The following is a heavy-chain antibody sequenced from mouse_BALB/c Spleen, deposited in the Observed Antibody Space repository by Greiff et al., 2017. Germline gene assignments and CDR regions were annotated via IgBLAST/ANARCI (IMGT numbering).Heavy chain of an antibody. CDR1: GYTFTSYW. J-gene: IGHJ2*01. CDR2: IYPSDSYT. CDR3: TRVATGQYYFDY. V-gene: IGHV1-69*02. Sequence: QVQLQQSGAELVRPGASVKLSCKASGYTFTSYWINWVKQRPGQGLEWIGNIYPSDSYTNYNQKFKDKATLTVDKSSSTAYMQLSSPTSEDSAVYYCTRVATGQYYFDYWGQGTTLTVSS. D-gene: IGHD1-1*01.